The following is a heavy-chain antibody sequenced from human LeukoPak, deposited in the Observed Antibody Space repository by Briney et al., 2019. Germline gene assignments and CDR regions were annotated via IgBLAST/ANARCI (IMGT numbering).Heavy chain of an antibody. CDR3: ARLPVVPAAIIYYYYYYMDV. CDR1: GFTFGSYS. V-gene: IGHV3-48*01. CDR2: ISSSSNTI. J-gene: IGHJ6*03. D-gene: IGHD2-2*01. Sequence: GGSLRLSCAASGFTFGSYSMNWVRQAPGKGLEWVSYISSSSNTIYYADSVKGRFTISRDNAKKSLYLQMTSLRVEDTAVYYCARLPVVPAAIIYYYYYYMDVWGKGTTVTVSS.